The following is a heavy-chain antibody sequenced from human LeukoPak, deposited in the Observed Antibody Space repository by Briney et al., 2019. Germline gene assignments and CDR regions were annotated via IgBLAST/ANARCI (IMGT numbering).Heavy chain of an antibody. J-gene: IGHJ4*02. CDR1: GYTFTSYW. Sequence: GESLKISCQGSGYTFTSYWVGWVRQMPGKGLEWMGIIYPGDSDTRYSPSFQGQVTISADKSISTAYLQWSSLKASDTAIYYCARQGGWDFDSSGYLFDYWGQGTLVTVSS. CDR3: ARQGGWDFDSSGYLFDY. V-gene: IGHV5-51*01. D-gene: IGHD3-22*01. CDR2: IYPGDSDT.